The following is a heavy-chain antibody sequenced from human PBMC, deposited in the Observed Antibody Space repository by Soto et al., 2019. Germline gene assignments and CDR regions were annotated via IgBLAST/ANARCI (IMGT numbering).Heavy chain of an antibody. CDR1: GGTFSSYA. CDR3: ARVYGSGSCYSGSNWFDP. V-gene: IGHV1-69*01. Sequence: QVQLVQSGAEVKKPGSSVKVSCKASGGTFSSYAISWVRQAPGQGLEWMGGIIPIFGTANYAQKFQGRVTITADESTSTAYMELISLRSEDTAVYYCARVYGSGSCYSGSNWFDPWGQGTLVTVSS. J-gene: IGHJ5*02. D-gene: IGHD3-10*01. CDR2: IIPIFGTA.